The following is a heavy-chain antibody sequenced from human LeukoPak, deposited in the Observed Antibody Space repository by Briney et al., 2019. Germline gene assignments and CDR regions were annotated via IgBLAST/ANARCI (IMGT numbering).Heavy chain of an antibody. V-gene: IGHV4-4*07. D-gene: IGHD5-18*01. CDR3: ARGGMVKGRRVYFDY. CDR2: IYTSGST. J-gene: IGHJ4*02. Sequence: SETLSLTCTVSGGSISSYYWSWIRQPAGKGLEWIGRIYTSGSTNYNPSLKSRVTMSVDTSKNQFSLKLSSVTAADTAVYYCARGGMVKGRRVYFDYWGQGTLVTVSS. CDR1: GGSISSYY.